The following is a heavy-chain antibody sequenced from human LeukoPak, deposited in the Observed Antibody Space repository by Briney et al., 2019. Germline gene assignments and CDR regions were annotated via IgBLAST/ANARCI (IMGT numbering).Heavy chain of an antibody. CDR3: ARHKIAVTGLVWFDP. D-gene: IGHD4-17*01. CDR1: GVSISSSCDH. J-gene: IGHJ5*02. V-gene: IGHV4-39*01. CDR2: IFYSGST. Sequence: PSETLSLTCTVSGVSISSSCDHWGWIRQPPGKGLQWIGTIFYSGSTYYNPSLQSRVTISVDTSKNQFSLKVSSVADADTAVYYSARHKIAVTGLVWFDPWGQGTQVTVSS.